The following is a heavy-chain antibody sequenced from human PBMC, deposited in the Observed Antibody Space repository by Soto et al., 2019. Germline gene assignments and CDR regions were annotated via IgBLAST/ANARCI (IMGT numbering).Heavy chain of an antibody. CDR1: GFTFSSYS. D-gene: IGHD5-18*01. CDR2: ISRSSSYI. V-gene: IGHV3-21*01. CDR3: GRGGSDSPMAPGY. J-gene: IGHJ4*02. Sequence: GGSLRLSCAASGFTFSSYSMNWVRQAPGKGLEWVSSISRSSSYIYYADSVKGRFTISRDNAKNTLYLQMNSLRAEGTAVFYCGRGGSDSPMAPGYWGQGTLVTVSS.